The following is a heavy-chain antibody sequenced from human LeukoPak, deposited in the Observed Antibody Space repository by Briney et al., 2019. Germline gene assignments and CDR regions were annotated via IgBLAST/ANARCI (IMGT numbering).Heavy chain of an antibody. D-gene: IGHD4-23*01. J-gene: IGHJ3*02. CDR1: GYTFTASY. Sequence: ASVKVSCKASGYTFTASYIHWVRQAPGQGLEWMGWINPNSGGTNYALKFRGRVTMTRDTSIITGSMELSRLISDDTAVYYCARPQDHGGNVENFNIWGQGTMVTVSS. V-gene: IGHV1-2*02. CDR3: ARPQDHGGNVENFNI. CDR2: INPNSGGT.